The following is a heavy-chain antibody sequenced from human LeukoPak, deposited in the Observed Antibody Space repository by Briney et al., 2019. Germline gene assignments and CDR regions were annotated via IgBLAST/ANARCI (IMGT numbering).Heavy chain of an antibody. D-gene: IGHD6-13*01. V-gene: IGHV3-7*01. CDR3: ARDPSSSSWLYYFDY. CDR2: IKQDGSET. J-gene: IGHJ4*02. CDR1: GFTFSDYW. Sequence: PGGSLRLSCAASGFTFSDYWMNWVRQAPGKGLEWVANIKQDGSETHYVDSVKGRFTISRDNAKNTLYLQMNSLRAEDTAVYYCARDPSSSSWLYYFDYWGQGTLVTVSS.